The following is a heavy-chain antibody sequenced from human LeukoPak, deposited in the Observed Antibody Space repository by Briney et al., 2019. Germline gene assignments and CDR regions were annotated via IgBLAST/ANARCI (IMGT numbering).Heavy chain of an antibody. D-gene: IGHD6-13*01. CDR2: ISYDGSNK. CDR1: GFTFSSYA. J-gene: IGHJ3*02. CDR3: ARDRIYSSSWYGNDAFDI. Sequence: GRSLRLSCAASGFTFSSYAMHWVRQAPGKGLEWVAVISYDGSNKYYADSVKGRFTISRDNSKNTLYLQMNSLRAEDTAVYYCARDRIYSSSWYGNDAFDIWGQGTMVTVSS. V-gene: IGHV3-30-3*01.